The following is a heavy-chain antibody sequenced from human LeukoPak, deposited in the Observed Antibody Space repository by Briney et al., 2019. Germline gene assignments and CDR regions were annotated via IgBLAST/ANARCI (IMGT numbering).Heavy chain of an antibody. D-gene: IGHD3-3*01. V-gene: IGHV1-18*01. CDR3: ARDRGDYDFWSGFVAFDI. Sequence: ASVKVSCKASGYTFTSYGISWVRQAPGQGLEWMGWISAYNGNTNYAQKLQGRVTMTTDTSTSTAYVELRSLRSDDTAVYYCARDRGDYDFWSGFVAFDIWGQGTMVTVSS. CDR2: ISAYNGNT. CDR1: GYTFTSYG. J-gene: IGHJ3*02.